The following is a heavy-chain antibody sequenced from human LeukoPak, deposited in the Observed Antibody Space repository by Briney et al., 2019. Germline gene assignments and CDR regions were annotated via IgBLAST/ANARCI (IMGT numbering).Heavy chain of an antibody. D-gene: IGHD2-2*02. CDR1: GGSISSYY. CDR2: IYTCGST. CDR3: AGDCSSTSCYNYYYYYMDV. V-gene: IGHV4-4*07. Sequence: SETLSLTCTVSGGSISSYYWSWIRQPAGKGLEWIGRIYTCGSTNYNPYLKSRVTMSVDTSKNQFSLKLSSVTAADTAVYYCAGDCSSTSCYNYYYYYMDVWGKGTTVTISS. J-gene: IGHJ6*03.